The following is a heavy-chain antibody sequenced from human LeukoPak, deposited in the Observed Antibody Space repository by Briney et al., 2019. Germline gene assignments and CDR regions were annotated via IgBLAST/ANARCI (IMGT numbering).Heavy chain of an antibody. CDR2: IWYDGSNK. V-gene: IGHV3-33*01. Sequence: PGRSLRLSCAASGFTFSSYGMHWVRQAPGKGLEWVAVIWYDGSNKYYADSVKGRFTISRDNSKNTLYLQMNSLRAEDTAVYYCASAAYYGDEFDAFDIWGQGTMVTVSS. CDR3: ASAAYYGDEFDAFDI. D-gene: IGHD4-17*01. CDR1: GFTFSSYG. J-gene: IGHJ3*02.